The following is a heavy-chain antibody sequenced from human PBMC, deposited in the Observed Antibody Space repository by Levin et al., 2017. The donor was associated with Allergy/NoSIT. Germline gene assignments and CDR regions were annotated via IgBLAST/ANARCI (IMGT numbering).Heavy chain of an antibody. CDR2: INPSGGST. CDR3: ARGGREYSYGMSRFDP. D-gene: IGHD5-18*01. V-gene: IGHV1-46*03. CDR1: GYTFTSYY. J-gene: IGHJ5*02. Sequence: GASVKVSCKASGYTFTSYYMHWVRQAPGQGLEWMGIINPSGGSTSYAQKFQGRVTMTRDTSTSTVYMELSSLRSEDTAVYYCARGGREYSYGMSRFDPWGQGTLVTVSS.